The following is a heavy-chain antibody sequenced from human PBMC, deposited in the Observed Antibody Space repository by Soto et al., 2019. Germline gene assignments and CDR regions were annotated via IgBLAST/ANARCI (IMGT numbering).Heavy chain of an antibody. CDR1: GYTFTSYD. D-gene: IGHD2-21*01. V-gene: IGHV1-8*01. CDR2: MNPNNGNT. J-gene: IGHJ4*02. CDR3: PKNPANTVDFEF. Sequence: QVQLVQSGAEVKKPGASVKVSCKTSGYTFTSYDINWVRQAAGQGLEWMGWMNPNNGNTGYAQKFQGRVTMTRDTSISTAYLELSSLSSEDTAVYYCPKNPANTVDFEFWGQGSLVTVSS.